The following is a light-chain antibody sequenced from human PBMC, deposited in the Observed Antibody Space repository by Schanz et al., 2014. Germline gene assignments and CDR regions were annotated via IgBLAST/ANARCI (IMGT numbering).Light chain of an antibody. V-gene: IGLV2-14*01. CDR1: NSDVGGYNH. CDR2: DVS. J-gene: IGLJ2*01. CDR3: SSYTSSSSPVV. Sequence: QSALTQPASVSGSPGQSITISCTGTNSDVGGYNHVSWYQQYPGKAPKLMIYDVSNRPSGVSNRFSGSKSGNTASLTISGLQAEDEADYYCSSYTSSSSPVVFGGGTKLTVL.